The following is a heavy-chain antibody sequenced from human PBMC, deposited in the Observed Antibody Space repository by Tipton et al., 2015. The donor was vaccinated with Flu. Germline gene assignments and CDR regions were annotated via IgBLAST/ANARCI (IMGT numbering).Heavy chain of an antibody. CDR3: AKDPSSGNYFAEYLQH. V-gene: IGHV3-23*04. J-gene: IGHJ1*01. CDR2: ISGGGRFT. Sequence: QLVQSGAEVKKAGASVKVSCKASGYTFSSYGMNWVRQAPGKGLEWVSIISGGGRFTKYADSVKGRFTISRDNSRNTVYLQMDSPRAADTAVYYCAKDPSSGNYFAEYLQHWAPGTLVTVSS. CDR1: GYTFSSYG. D-gene: IGHD1-26*01.